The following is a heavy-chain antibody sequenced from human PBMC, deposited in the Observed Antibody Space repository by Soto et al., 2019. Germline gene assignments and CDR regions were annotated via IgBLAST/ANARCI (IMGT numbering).Heavy chain of an antibody. V-gene: IGHV3-23*01. CDR2: ISGSGGTT. D-gene: IGHD3-10*01. CDR1: GFSFRTYA. J-gene: IGHJ3*02. CDR3: AHTPGFGVFDAYDI. Sequence: GGSLRLSCVASGFSFRTYAMSWVRQAPGKGLEWVSAISGSGGTTFYADSVKGRFTISRDNSINSLYLQMKNLRTEDTAVYYFAHTPGFGVFDAYDIWGEGTMVTV.